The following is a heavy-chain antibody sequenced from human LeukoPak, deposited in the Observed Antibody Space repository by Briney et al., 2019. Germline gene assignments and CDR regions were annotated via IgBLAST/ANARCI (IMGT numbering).Heavy chain of an antibody. CDR2: INHSGST. Sequence: SETLSLTCAVYGGSFSGYYWSWIRQPPGKGLEWIGEINHSGSTNYNPSLKSRVAISVDTSKNQFSLKLSSVTAADTAVYYCARVLDSSGYYYGFDPWGQGTLVTVSS. D-gene: IGHD3-22*01. CDR1: GGSFSGYY. CDR3: ARVLDSSGYYYGFDP. J-gene: IGHJ5*02. V-gene: IGHV4-34*01.